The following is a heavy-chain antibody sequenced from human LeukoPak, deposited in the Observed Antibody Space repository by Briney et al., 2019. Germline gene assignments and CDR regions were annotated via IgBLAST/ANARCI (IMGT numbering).Heavy chain of an antibody. J-gene: IGHJ5*01. CDR1: GYTFTNYA. Sequence: ASVKVSCKASGYTFTNYAMNWVRQAPGQGLEWMGWIHPSTGNPMYAQGFTGRFVFSLDTSVTTTYLQINGLEAEDTAVYYCARAYQRLGGLSFPDSWGQGTLVTVSS. V-gene: IGHV7-4-1*02. CDR3: ARAYQRLGGLSFPDS. D-gene: IGHD3-16*02. CDR2: IHPSTGNP.